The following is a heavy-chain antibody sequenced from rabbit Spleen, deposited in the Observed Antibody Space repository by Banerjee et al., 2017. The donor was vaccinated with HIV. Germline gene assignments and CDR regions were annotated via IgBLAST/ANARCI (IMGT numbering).Heavy chain of an antibody. D-gene: IGHD4-2*01. CDR2: IDAGSSGS. V-gene: IGHV1S45*01. CDR1: GFSFSSIYW. CDR3: ARDRRAYYAPVDL. J-gene: IGHJ4*01. Sequence: QEQLVESGGGLVQPEGSLTLTCTASGFSFSSIYWMCWVRQAPGKGLEWIACIDAGSSGSYYASWAKGRFTISETSSTTVTLQMTSLTAADTATYFCARDRRAYYAPVDLWGPGTLVTVS.